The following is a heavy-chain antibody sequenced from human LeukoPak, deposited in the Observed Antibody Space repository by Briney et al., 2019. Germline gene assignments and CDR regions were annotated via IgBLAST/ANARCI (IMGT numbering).Heavy chain of an antibody. J-gene: IGHJ5*02. CDR2: INPNSGGT. CDR3: ARDGLRGVTMVRGVIYNWFDP. D-gene: IGHD3-10*01. CDR1: GYTFTDYY. V-gene: IGHV1-2*02. Sequence: ASVKVSRKASGYTFTDYYMHWVRQAPGQRREGVGWINPNSGGTNYAQKLQGRVTMTRDTSISTAYMELSRLRSDDTAVYYCARDGLRGVTMVRGVIYNWFDPWGQGTLVTVSS.